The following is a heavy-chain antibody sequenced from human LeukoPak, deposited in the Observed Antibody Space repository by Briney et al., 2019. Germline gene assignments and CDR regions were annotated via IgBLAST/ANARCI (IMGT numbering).Heavy chain of an antibody. J-gene: IGHJ3*02. CDR3: ATSGFGVAISDDAFDI. V-gene: IGHV1-69*05. CDR2: IIPIFGTA. CDR1: GGTFSSYA. Sequence: VASVRVSCKASGGTFSSYAISWVRQAPGQGLEWMGGIIPIFGTANYAQKFQGRVTITTDESTSTAYMELSSLRSEDTAVYYCATSGFGVAISDDAFDIWGQGTMVTVTS. D-gene: IGHD3-3*01.